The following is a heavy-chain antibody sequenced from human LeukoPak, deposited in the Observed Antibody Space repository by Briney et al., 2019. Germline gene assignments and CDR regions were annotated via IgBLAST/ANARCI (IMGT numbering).Heavy chain of an antibody. V-gene: IGHV1-18*01. J-gene: IGHJ4*02. Sequence: ASVKVSCKAYGYTFTSYGISWVRQDPGQGLEWMGWISAYNGNTNYAQKLQGRVTMTTDTSTSTAYMELRSLRSDDTAVYYCAVYYDSSGYYSFDYWGQGTLVTVSS. CDR1: GYTFTSYG. CDR3: AVYYDSSGYYSFDY. D-gene: IGHD3-22*01. CDR2: ISAYNGNT.